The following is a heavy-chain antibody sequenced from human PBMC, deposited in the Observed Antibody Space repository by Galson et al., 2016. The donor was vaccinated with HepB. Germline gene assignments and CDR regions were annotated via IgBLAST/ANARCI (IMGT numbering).Heavy chain of an antibody. CDR1: GFTFSRYN. CDR3: ARRGYSSSEYYFDY. V-gene: IGHV3-21*06. CDR2: VSSGGDYI. D-gene: IGHD6-13*01. Sequence: SLRLYCAASGFTFSRYNMNWVRLAPGKGLEWVSSVSSGGDYIDYADSVKGRFTISRDNAKNSLYLQMKSLRVEDTAFYYCARRGYSSSEYYFDYWGQGTLVTVSS. J-gene: IGHJ4*02.